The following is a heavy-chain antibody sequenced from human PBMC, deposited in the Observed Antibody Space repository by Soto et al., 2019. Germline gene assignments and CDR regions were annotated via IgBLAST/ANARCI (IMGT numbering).Heavy chain of an antibody. CDR1: GFSFSTST. Sequence: GGSLRLSCAASGFSFSTSTMNWVRQAPGKGLEWVSYISSGSTTIYYADSVKGRFTISRDNGKNSLYLQMNSLRDEDTAVYYCARVRRNDASDYYGMDVWGQGTTVTVS. CDR3: ARVRRNDASDYYGMDV. V-gene: IGHV3-48*02. J-gene: IGHJ6*02. D-gene: IGHD1-1*01. CDR2: ISSGSTTI.